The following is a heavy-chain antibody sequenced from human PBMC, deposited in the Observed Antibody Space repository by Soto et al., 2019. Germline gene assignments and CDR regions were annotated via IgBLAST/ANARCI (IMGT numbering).Heavy chain of an antibody. Sequence: SETLSLTCTVSGGSISSYYWSWIRQPPGKGLEWIGYIYYSGSTNYNPSLKSRVTISVDTSKNQFSLKLSSVTAADTAVYYCARVFGEYCTNGVCWSLALDVWGKGTTVTVSS. V-gene: IGHV4-59*01. CDR1: GGSISSYY. J-gene: IGHJ6*04. D-gene: IGHD2-8*01. CDR3: ARVFGEYCTNGVCWSLALDV. CDR2: IYYSGST.